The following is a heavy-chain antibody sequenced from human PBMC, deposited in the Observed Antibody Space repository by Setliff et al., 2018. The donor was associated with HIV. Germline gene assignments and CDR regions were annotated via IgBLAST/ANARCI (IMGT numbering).Heavy chain of an antibody. D-gene: IGHD6-19*01. J-gene: IGHJ4*02. CDR1: GGSFSGFY. Sequence: SETLSLTCAVYGGSFSGFYWTFIRQSPGKGLEWIGEVTHSGTTTYDPSLKSRITISVDTSKNQFSLKLPSVTAADMGVYYCARGRKKTLAVSGTRYFDFWGQGTLVTVSS. CDR2: VTHSGTT. CDR3: ARGRKKTLAVSGTRYFDF. V-gene: IGHV4-34*01.